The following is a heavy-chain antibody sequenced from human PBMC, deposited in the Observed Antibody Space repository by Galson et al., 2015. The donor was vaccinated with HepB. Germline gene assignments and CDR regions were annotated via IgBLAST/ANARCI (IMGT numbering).Heavy chain of an antibody. CDR1: GYTFTSYA. CDR3: ATMNYYDTSGYLDY. CDR2: IYTNTGNP. J-gene: IGHJ4*02. Sequence: SVKVSCKASGYTFTSYAMNWVRQAPGQGLEWMGWIYTNTGNPTYAQGFTGRFVFSLDTSVSTAYLQISSLKAEDTAVYYCATMNYYDTSGYLDYWGQGTLVTVSS. D-gene: IGHD3-22*01. V-gene: IGHV7-4-1*02.